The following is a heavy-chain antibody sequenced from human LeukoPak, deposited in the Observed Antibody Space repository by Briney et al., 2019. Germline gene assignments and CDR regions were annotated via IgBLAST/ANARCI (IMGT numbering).Heavy chain of an antibody. Sequence: PGGSLRLSCAASGFTFSSYWMSWVRQAPGQGLEWVANIKQDGSEKYYVDSVKGRFTISRDNAKDSLYLQMNSLRAEDTAVYYCAREQLLVRVYYYYYMDVWGKGTTVTVSS. V-gene: IGHV3-7*01. J-gene: IGHJ6*03. CDR3: AREQLLVRVYYYYYMDV. D-gene: IGHD6-13*01. CDR2: IKQDGSEK. CDR1: GFTFSSYW.